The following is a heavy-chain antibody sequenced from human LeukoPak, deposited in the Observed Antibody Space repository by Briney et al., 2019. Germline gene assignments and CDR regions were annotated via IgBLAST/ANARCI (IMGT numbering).Heavy chain of an antibody. V-gene: IGHV3-64D*06. CDR1: GFTFSSYA. J-gene: IGHJ5*02. CDR3: VKGRRLRYFDWLLSWFDP. CDR2: ISSNGGST. D-gene: IGHD3-9*01. Sequence: GGSLRLSCSASGFTFSSYAMHWVRQAPGKGLESVSAISSNGGSTYYADSVKGRFTISRDNSENTLYLQMSSLRAEDTAVYYCVKGRRLRYFDWLLSWFDPWGQGTLVTVSS.